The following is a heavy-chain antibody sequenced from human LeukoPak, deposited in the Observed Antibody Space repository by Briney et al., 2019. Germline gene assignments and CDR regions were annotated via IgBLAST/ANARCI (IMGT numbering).Heavy chain of an antibody. Sequence: SETLSLTCAVYGGSFSGYYWSWIRQPPGKGLEWIGEINHSGSTNYNPSLKSRVTISVDTSKNQFSLKLSSVTAADTAVYYCARQPSGSFLFDYWGQGTLVTVSS. D-gene: IGHD1-26*01. CDR1: GGSFSGYY. CDR2: INHSGST. CDR3: ARQPSGSFLFDY. V-gene: IGHV4-34*01. J-gene: IGHJ4*02.